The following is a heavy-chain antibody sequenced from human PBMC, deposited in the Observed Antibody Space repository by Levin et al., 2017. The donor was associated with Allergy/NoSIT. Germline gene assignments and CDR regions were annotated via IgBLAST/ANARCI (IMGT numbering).Heavy chain of an antibody. V-gene: IGHV3-9*01. CDR3: AKDRVLRFLEWSPRGFDY. Sequence: SLKISCAASGFTFDDYAMHWVRQAPGKGLEWVSGISWNSGSIGYADSVKGRFTISRDNAKNSLYLQMNSLRAEDTALYYCAKDRVLRFLEWSPRGFDYWGQGTLVTVSS. CDR2: ISWNSGSI. CDR1: GFTFDDYA. D-gene: IGHD3-3*01. J-gene: IGHJ4*02.